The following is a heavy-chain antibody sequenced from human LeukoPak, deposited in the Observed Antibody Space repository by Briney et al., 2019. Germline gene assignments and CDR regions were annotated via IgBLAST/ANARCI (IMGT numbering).Heavy chain of an antibody. CDR3: ARSCRILDIVATIRARLGGNGFDI. CDR2: INHSGST. V-gene: IGHV4-39*07. Sequence: SETLSFTCTVSGGSISSSSYYWGWIRQPPGKGLEWIGSINHSGSTYYNPSLKSRVTIAVETSKNQFSLKLSSVTAADKAVYYCARSCRILDIVATIRARLGGNGFDIWGQGTMVTVSS. D-gene: IGHD5-12*01. J-gene: IGHJ3*02. CDR1: GGSISSSSYY.